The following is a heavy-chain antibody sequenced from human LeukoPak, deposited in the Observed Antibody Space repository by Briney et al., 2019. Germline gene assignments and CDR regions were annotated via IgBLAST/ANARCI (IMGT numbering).Heavy chain of an antibody. J-gene: IGHJ6*03. CDR2: IKQDGSEK. V-gene: IGHV3-7*01. CDR3: ARVGYSYGPYYYYYMDV. Sequence: PGGSLRLSCAASGFTFSSYWMSWVRQAPGKGLEWVANIKQDGSEKYYVDSVKGRFTISRDNAKNSLYLQTNSLRAEDTAVYYCARVGYSYGPYYYYYMDVWGKGTTVTVSS. D-gene: IGHD5-18*01. CDR1: GFTFSSYW.